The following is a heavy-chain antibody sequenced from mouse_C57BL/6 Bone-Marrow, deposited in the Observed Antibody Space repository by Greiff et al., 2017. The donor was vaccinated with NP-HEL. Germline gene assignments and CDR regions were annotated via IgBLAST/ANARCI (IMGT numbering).Heavy chain of an antibody. CDR3: ARMGLYYTNYSFAY. J-gene: IGHJ3*01. CDR2: ISRGSSTI. D-gene: IGHD2-5*01. Sequence: EVKLMESGGGLVKPGGSLKLSCAASGFTFSDYGMHWVRQAPEKGLEWVAYISRGSSTIYYADKVKGRFTISRDNAKNTLFLQMTSLRSEDTAMYYWARMGLYYTNYSFAYWGQGTMVTVSA. V-gene: IGHV5-17*01. CDR1: GFTFSDYG.